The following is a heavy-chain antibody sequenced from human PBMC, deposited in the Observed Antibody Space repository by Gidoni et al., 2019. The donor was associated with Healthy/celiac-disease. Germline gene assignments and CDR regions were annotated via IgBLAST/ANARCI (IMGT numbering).Heavy chain of an antibody. D-gene: IGHD3-22*01. CDR2: INAGNGNT. CDR3: ARGDYYDSSGYYSIYYYGMDV. Sequence: QVPLVQSGAEVKKPGASVKVSCKASGYTFTSYALPWVRQAPGQRLEWMGWINAGNGNTKYSQEFQGRVTITRDTSASTAYMELSSLRSEDTAVYYCARGDYYDSSGYYSIYYYGMDVWGQGTTVTVSS. CDR1: GYTFTSYA. J-gene: IGHJ6*02. V-gene: IGHV1-3*01.